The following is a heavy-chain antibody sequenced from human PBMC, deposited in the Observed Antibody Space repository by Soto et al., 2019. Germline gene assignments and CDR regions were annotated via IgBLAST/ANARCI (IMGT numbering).Heavy chain of an antibody. CDR3: ARGWGDYAASAI. CDR1: GYTFTSYD. D-gene: IGHD4-17*01. Sequence: ASVKVSFKASGYTFTSYDINWVRQATGQGLEWMGWMNPNSGNTGYAQKFQGRVTMTRNTCISTAYMELSSPRSEDKAVYYCARGWGDYAASAIWGQGTMVTVSS. V-gene: IGHV1-8*01. J-gene: IGHJ3*02. CDR2: MNPNSGNT.